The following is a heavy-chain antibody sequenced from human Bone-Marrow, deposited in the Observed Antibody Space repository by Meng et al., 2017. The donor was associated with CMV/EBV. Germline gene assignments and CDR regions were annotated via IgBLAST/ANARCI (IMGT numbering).Heavy chain of an antibody. Sequence: ASVKVSCKASGYTFTSYDINWVRQATGQGLEWMGWMNPNSGNTGYAQKFQGRVTMTRNTSISTAYMELSSLRSEDTAVYYCARAHRAYCGGDCYIDYYYGMDVWGQGTTVTVSS. D-gene: IGHD2-21*01. V-gene: IGHV1-8*01. J-gene: IGHJ6*02. CDR1: GYTFTSYD. CDR2: MNPNSGNT. CDR3: ARAHRAYCGGDCYIDYYYGMDV.